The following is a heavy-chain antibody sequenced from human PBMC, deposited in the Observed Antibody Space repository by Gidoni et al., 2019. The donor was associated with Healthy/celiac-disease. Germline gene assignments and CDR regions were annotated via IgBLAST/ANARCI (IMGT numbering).Heavy chain of an antibody. Sequence: QVQLQEPGPGLVTPSETLSLPCTVSGGSVSSGSYYWSWIRQPPGKGLEWIGYIYYSGSTNYTPSLKSRVTISVDTSKNPFSLKLSSVTAADTAVYYCARTYYDYVWGSYRSWYFDYWGQGTLVTVSS. CDR2: IYYSGST. J-gene: IGHJ4*02. V-gene: IGHV4-61*01. CDR1: GGSVSSGSYY. CDR3: ARTYYDYVWGSYRSWYFDY. D-gene: IGHD3-16*02.